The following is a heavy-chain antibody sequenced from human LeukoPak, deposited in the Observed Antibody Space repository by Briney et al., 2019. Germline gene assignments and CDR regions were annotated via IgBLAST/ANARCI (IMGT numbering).Heavy chain of an antibody. Sequence: GGSLRLSCAASGFTFSSYSMNWVRQAPGRGLEWVSYISGSSNTIYYADSVKGRFTISRDNAKNSLYLQMNSLRDEDTAVYYCARVPGDYYGSGGYSLYFDYWGQGTLVTVSS. CDR1: GFTFSSYS. D-gene: IGHD3-10*01. CDR3: ARVPGDYYGSGGYSLYFDY. J-gene: IGHJ4*02. V-gene: IGHV3-48*02. CDR2: ISGSSNTI.